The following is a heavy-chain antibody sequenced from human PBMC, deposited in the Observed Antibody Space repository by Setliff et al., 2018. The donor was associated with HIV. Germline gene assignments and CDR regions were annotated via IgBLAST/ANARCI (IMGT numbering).Heavy chain of an antibody. D-gene: IGHD1-20*01. CDR3: AGLTGTDFDY. CDR2: INHYGST. CDR1: GGSFSGYY. V-gene: IGHV4-34*01. J-gene: IGHJ4*02. Sequence: SETLSVTCAVYGGSFSGYYWSWIRQPPGKGLEWIGEINHYGSTNYNPSLKSRVTISVDTSKNQFSLKLSSVTAADTAVYYCAGLTGTDFDYWGQGTLVTVSS.